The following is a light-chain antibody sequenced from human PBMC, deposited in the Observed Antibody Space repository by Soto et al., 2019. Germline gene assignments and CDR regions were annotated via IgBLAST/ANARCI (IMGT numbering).Light chain of an antibody. CDR2: AAS. CDR1: QSISSY. CDR3: QQSYSTPVA. Sequence: DIQMTQSPSSLSASVGDRVTITCRASQSISSYLNWYQQKPGQAPKVLIYAASSLQSGVQSRFSGSGSGTDFTPTISSLQPEDFATYYCQQSYSTPVAFGQGTQVEIK. V-gene: IGKV1-39*01. J-gene: IGKJ1*01.